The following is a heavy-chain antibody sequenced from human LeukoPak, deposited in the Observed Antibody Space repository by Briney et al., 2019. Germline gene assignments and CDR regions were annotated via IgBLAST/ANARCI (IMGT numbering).Heavy chain of an antibody. CDR3: ARDRSAYSGYDFFDS. J-gene: IGHJ4*02. D-gene: IGHD5-12*01. CDR2: ISSSSSYI. CDR1: GFTFSSYS. Sequence: PGESLRLSCAASGFTFSSYSMNWVRQAPGKGLEWVSSISSSSSYIYYADSVKGRFTISRDNAKNSLYLQMNSLRAEDTAVYYCARDRSAYSGYDFFDSWGQGTLVTVSS. V-gene: IGHV3-21*01.